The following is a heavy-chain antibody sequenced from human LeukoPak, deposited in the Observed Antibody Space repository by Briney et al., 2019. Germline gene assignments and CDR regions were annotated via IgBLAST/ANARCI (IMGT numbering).Heavy chain of an antibody. V-gene: IGHV1-69*06. J-gene: IGHJ4*02. D-gene: IGHD2-2*01. CDR2: IIPIFGTA. Sequence: GASVKVSCKASGGTFSSYAISWVRQAPGQGLEWVGGIIPIFGTANYAQKFQGRVTITADKSTSTAYMELSSLRSEDTAVYYCAKVGDQLPLDYWGQGTLVTVSS. CDR1: GGTFSSYA. CDR3: AKVGDQLPLDY.